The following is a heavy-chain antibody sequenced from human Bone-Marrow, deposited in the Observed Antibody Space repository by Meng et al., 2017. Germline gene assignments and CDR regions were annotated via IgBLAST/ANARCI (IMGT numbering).Heavy chain of an antibody. J-gene: IGHJ4*02. V-gene: IGHV3-53*01. CDR2: IYSGGST. CDR3: ARGRSGYFDY. D-gene: IGHD3-3*01. CDR1: GFSVSSNY. Sequence: GRRVEPGGGWIQPGGSLRLSCEASGFSVSSNYMSWVRQAPGKGLEWISVIYSGGSTYYADSVKGRCTISRDNSKNTLYLQMNSLRAEDTAVYYCARGRSGYFDYWGQGTLVTVSS.